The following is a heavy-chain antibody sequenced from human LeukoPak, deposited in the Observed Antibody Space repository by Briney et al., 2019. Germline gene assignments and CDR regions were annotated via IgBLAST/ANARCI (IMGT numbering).Heavy chain of an antibody. V-gene: IGHV4-59*01. CDR3: AGTPHTVVTRSFSY. D-gene: IGHD4-23*01. J-gene: IGHJ4*02. CDR2: IYYSGST. CDR1: GGSISSYY. Sequence: SETLSLTCTVSGGSISSYYWSWIRQPPGKGLEWIGYIYYSGSTNYNPSLKSRVTISVDTSRNQFSLKLSSVTAADTAVYYCAGTPHTVVTRSFSYWGQGTLVTVSS.